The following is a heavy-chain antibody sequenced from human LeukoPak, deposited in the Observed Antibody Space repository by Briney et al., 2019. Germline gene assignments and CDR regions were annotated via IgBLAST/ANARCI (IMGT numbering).Heavy chain of an antibody. CDR3: ASPGAWGPTIGDY. Sequence: GGSLRLSCAASGFTFDDYAMHWVRQAPGKGLEWVSLISGDGGTTYYAGSVKGRFTISRDNNKKSLYLQTDSLRTEDTALYYCASPGAWGPTIGDYWGQGTLVIVSS. CDR2: ISGDGGTT. J-gene: IGHJ4*02. CDR1: GFTFDDYA. V-gene: IGHV3-43*02. D-gene: IGHD5-12*01.